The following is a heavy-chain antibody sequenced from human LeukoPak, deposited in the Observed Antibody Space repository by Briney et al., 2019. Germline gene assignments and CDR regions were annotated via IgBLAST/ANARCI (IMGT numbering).Heavy chain of an antibody. J-gene: IGHJ3*02. V-gene: IGHV1-18*01. Sequence: ASVKVSCKASGYTFTSYGISWVRPAPGQGLDWMGWISAYNCNTNYAQKLQGRVTMTTDTSTSTAYMELSSLRSEDTAVYYCARDLYDSSGYYLGNDAFDIWGQGTMVTVSS. CDR3: ARDLYDSSGYYLGNDAFDI. CDR1: GYTFTSYG. D-gene: IGHD3-22*01. CDR2: ISAYNCNT.